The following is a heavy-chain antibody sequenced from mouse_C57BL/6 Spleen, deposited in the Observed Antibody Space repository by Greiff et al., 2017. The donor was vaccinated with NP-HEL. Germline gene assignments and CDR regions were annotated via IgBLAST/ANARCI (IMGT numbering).Heavy chain of an antibody. V-gene: IGHV10-1*01. CDR3: VRRDYYDYDGGAMDY. CDR1: GFSVNTYA. D-gene: IGHD2-4*01. CDR2: IRSKSNNYAT. Sequence: EVNLVESGGGLVQPKGSLKLSCAASGFSVNTYAMNWVRQAPGKGLAWVARIRSKSNNYATYYADSVTDRFTISRDDSESMLYLQMNNLKTEDTAMYYCVRRDYYDYDGGAMDYWGQGTSVTVSS. J-gene: IGHJ4*01.